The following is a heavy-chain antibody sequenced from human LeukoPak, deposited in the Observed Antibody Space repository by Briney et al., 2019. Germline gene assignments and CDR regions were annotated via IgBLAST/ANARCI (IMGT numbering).Heavy chain of an antibody. D-gene: IGHD6-25*01. CDR1: GGSISTYY. CDR2: IYYSGST. CDR3: ARQRGRSYYSDY. Sequence: SETLSLTCTVSGGSISTYYWSWIRQPPGKGLEWIGYIYYSGSTSYNPSLKSRVTISVDTSKDQFSLKLSSVTAADTAVYYCARQRGRSYYSDYWSQGTLVTVSS. V-gene: IGHV4-59*08. J-gene: IGHJ4*02.